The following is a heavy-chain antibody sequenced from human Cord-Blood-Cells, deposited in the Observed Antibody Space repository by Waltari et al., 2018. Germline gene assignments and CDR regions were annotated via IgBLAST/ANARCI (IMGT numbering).Heavy chain of an antibody. V-gene: IGHV3-23*01. CDR1: GFTFSSYA. CDR2: ISGSGGST. Sequence: EVQLLESGGGLVQPGGSLRLSCAASGFTFSSYAMSWVRQAPGKGLEWVSAISGSGGSTYYADSVKGRFTISRDNSKDTLYLQMNSLRAEDTAVYYCAKGSRSGYYYFDYWGQGTLVTVSS. J-gene: IGHJ4*02. D-gene: IGHD3-3*01. CDR3: AKGSRSGYYYFDY.